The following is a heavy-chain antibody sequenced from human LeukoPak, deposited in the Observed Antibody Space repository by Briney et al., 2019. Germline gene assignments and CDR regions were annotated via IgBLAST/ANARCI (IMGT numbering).Heavy chain of an antibody. D-gene: IGHD5-12*01. Sequence: PGGSLRLSCAASGFTLRSYWMTWVRQAPGKGLEWVANIKQDGSEKYYVDSVRGRFTISRDNAKNSLYLQMSSLRAEDTAVYYCARDAGNSGYDLFDYWGQGTLVTVSS. CDR1: GFTLRSYW. CDR3: ARDAGNSGYDLFDY. J-gene: IGHJ4*02. V-gene: IGHV3-7*04. CDR2: IKQDGSEK.